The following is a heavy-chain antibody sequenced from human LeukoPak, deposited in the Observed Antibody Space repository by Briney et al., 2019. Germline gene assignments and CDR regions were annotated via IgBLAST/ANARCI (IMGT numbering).Heavy chain of an antibody. CDR2: IVVGSGNT. CDR3: AAGSASGYSSSWYTPPGY. J-gene: IGHJ4*02. CDR1: GFTFTSSA. Sequence: SVKVSWKASGFTFTSSAMQWVRQARGQRLEWIGWIVVGSGNTNYAQKFQERVTITRDMSTSTAYMELSSLRSEDTAVYYCAAGSASGYSSSWYTPPGYWGQGTLVTVSS. D-gene: IGHD6-13*01. V-gene: IGHV1-58*02.